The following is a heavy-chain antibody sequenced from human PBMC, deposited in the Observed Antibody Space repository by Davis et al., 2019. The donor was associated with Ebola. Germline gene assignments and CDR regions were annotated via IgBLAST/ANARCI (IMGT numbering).Heavy chain of an antibody. CDR1: GFTFSSYW. Sequence: HTGGSLRLSCAASGFTFSSYWMHWVRQAPGKGLVWVSRINSDGSSTSYADSVKGRFTISRDNAKNTLYLQMNSLRAEDTAVYYCAREEDYDILTGRLIDYWGQGTLVTFSS. V-gene: IGHV3-74*01. CDR2: INSDGSST. J-gene: IGHJ4*02. CDR3: AREEDYDILTGRLIDY. D-gene: IGHD3-9*01.